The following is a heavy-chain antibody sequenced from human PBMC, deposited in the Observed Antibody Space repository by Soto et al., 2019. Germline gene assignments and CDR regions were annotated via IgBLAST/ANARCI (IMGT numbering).Heavy chain of an antibody. CDR1: GFTFRNYY. CDR2: IDSNGRNS. D-gene: IGHD2-2*01. CDR3: ESEQYTLNYAGY. Sequence: EVQLVESGGALVQPGESLRLSCEASGFTFRNYYMHWVRQAPGKGLMWDARIDSNGRNSVYADSVKGRFTVSRDNAKNTLFLQMASLTAEVTAVYYCESEQYTLNYAGYWGQGTQVTVS. J-gene: IGHJ1*01. V-gene: IGHV3-74*01.